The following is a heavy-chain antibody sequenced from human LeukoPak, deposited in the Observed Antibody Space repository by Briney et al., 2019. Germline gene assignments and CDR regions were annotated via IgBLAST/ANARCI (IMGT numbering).Heavy chain of an antibody. CDR1: GFTFSSYA. D-gene: IGHD5-12*01. J-gene: IGHJ4*02. CDR3: AKLRYSCYGPGDY. V-gene: IGHV3-23*01. CDR2: ISDSGAST. Sequence: GGSLRLSCAASGFTFSSYAMSWVRQAPGKGLEWVSDISDSGASTYYADSVKGRFTVSRDNSKNTLYPQMNSLRAEDTATYYCAKLRYSCYGPGDYWGQGTLGTVSS.